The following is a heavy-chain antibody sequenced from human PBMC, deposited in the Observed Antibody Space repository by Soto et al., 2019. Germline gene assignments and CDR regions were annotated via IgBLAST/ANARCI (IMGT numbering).Heavy chain of an antibody. CDR2: IWYDGNTK. CDR1: GFTFNSYG. J-gene: IGHJ6*02. CDR3: ARPLVAPVAGPYYSGMDV. D-gene: IGHD6-19*01. Sequence: QIQLVESGGGVVQPGRSLRLSCAASGFTFNSYGFNWVRQAPGKGLEWVAVIWYDGNTKYYADSVKGRFTISRDNLKNTMYLQMNSLTAEDTAVYYCARPLVAPVAGPYYSGMDVWGQGTKVTVSS. V-gene: IGHV3-33*01.